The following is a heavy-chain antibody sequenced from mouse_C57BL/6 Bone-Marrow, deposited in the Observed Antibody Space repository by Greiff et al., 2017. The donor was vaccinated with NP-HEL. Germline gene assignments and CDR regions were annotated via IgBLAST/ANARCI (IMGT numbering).Heavy chain of an antibody. CDR2: ISNGGGST. J-gene: IGHJ4*01. CDR3: ARQYYGSSSPYAMDY. D-gene: IGHD1-1*01. CDR1: GFTFSDYY. Sequence: EVKLVESGGGLVQPGGSLKLSCAASGFTFSDYYMYWVRQTPEKRLEWVAYISNGGGSTYYPDTVKGRFTISRDNAKNTLYLQMSRLKSEDTAMYYCARQYYGSSSPYAMDYWGQGTSVTVSS. V-gene: IGHV5-12*01.